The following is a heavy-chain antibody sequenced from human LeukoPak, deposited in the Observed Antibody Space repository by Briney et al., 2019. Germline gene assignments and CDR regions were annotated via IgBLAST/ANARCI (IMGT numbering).Heavy chain of an antibody. CDR3: ARIRGGYRFGFDP. CDR2: ISSSSSTI. V-gene: IGHV3-48*04. Sequence: TGGSLRLSCAASGFTFSSYWMSWVRQAPGKGLEWVSYISSSSSTIYYADSVKGRFTISRDNAKNSLYLQMNSLRAEDTAVYYCARIRGGYRFGFDPWGQGTLVTVSS. D-gene: IGHD2-15*01. CDR1: GFTFSSYW. J-gene: IGHJ5*02.